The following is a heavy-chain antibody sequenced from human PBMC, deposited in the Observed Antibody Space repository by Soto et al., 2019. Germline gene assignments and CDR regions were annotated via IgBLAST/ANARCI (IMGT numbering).Heavy chain of an antibody. CDR1: GGSISSSSYY. J-gene: IGHJ3*02. Sequence: SDTLSLTCTVSGGSISSSSYYWGWIRQPPGKGLEWIGSIYYSGSTYYNPSLKSRVTISVDTSKNQFSLKLSSVTAADTAVYYCARSAIKYYDYVWGSYRDAFDIWGQGTMVTVSS. CDR3: ARSAIKYYDYVWGSYRDAFDI. CDR2: IYYSGST. D-gene: IGHD3-16*02. V-gene: IGHV4-39*07.